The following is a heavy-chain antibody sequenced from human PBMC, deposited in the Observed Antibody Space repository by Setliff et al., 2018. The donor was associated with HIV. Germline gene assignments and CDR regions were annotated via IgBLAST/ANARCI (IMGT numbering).Heavy chain of an antibody. CDR1: GGSISSRDYY. J-gene: IGHJ6*03. D-gene: IGHD3-9*01. V-gene: IGHV4-39*01. CDR2: MSYSGSA. Sequence: SETLSLTCTVSGGSISSRDYYWGWIRQPPGKGLEWIGSMSYSGSAYYNPSLKSRVTISVDTSKSQFSLRLSSVTAADTAVYYCARRFLTVHMDVWGKGTTVTVSS. CDR3: ARRFLTVHMDV.